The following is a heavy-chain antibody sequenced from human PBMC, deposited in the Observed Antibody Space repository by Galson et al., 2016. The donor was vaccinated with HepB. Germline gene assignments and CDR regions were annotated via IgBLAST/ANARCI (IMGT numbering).Heavy chain of an antibody. D-gene: IGHD3-22*01. CDR3: AKDHHNNYYYEDFDY. CDR2: ISDNGEST. Sequence: SLRLSCAASGFTFNNFAMSWVRQAPGKGLEWVSSISDNGESTHYAESVKGRFTISRDSSKNTLFLQMNSLRAEDTAVYYCAKDHHNNYYYEDFDYWGQGTLVTVSS. J-gene: IGHJ4*02. V-gene: IGHV3-23*01. CDR1: GFTFNNFA.